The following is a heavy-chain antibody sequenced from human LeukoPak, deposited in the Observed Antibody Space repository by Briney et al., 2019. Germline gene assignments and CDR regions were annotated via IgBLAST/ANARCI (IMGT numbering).Heavy chain of an antibody. CDR2: ISSGGSTI. CDR3: ARDCSGGSCYSE. V-gene: IGHV3-11*01. J-gene: IGHJ4*02. D-gene: IGHD2-15*01. Sequence: GGSLRLSCAASGFTFSDYYMSWIRQAPGKGLEWVSYISSGGSTIYYADSVKGRSTISRDNAKNSLYLQMNSLRAEDTAVYYCARDCSGGSCYSEWGQGTLVTVSS. CDR1: GFTFSDYY.